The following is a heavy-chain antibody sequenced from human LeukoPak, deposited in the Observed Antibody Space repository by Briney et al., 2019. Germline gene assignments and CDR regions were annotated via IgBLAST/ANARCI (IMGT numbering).Heavy chain of an antibody. CDR2: INPSDGRT. CDR1: GYTFTNYY. V-gene: IGHV1-46*01. J-gene: IGHJ4*02. D-gene: IGHD5-18*01. Sequence: ASVKVSCKASGYTFTNYYMHWVRQAPGQGLEWMGIINPSDGRTSYGQKFQGRVTMTRDTSTSTVYMELSSLRSEDAAVYYCAREIGPRQLHLWASAFDYWGQGTLVTVSS. CDR3: AREIGPRQLHLWASAFDY.